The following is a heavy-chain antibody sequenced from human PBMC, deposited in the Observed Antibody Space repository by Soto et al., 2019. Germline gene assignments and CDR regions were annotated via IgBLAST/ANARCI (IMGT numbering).Heavy chain of an antibody. J-gene: IGHJ4*02. CDR3: GVAIVVVAATDYFDY. D-gene: IGHD2-15*01. CDR1: GFTFSSYA. Sequence: TGGSLRLSCAASGFTFSSYAMSWVRQAPGKGLEWVSAISGSGGSTYYADSVKGRFTISRDNSKNTLYLQMNSLRAEDTAVYYCGVAIVVVAATDYFDYWGQGTLVTVSS. CDR2: ISGSGGST. V-gene: IGHV3-23*01.